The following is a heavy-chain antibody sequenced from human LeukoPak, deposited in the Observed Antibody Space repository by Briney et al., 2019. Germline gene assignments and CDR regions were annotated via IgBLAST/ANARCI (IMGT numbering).Heavy chain of an antibody. CDR3: AREDGGSYFAY. Sequence: ASVKVSCKPSGYTFGTHWMHWVRQAPGQGLEWMGIINPSGGSTSYAQKFQGRVTMTSDTSTSTVYMELSSLRSEDTAVYYCAREDGGSYFAYWGQGTLVTVSS. CDR2: INPSGGST. CDR1: GYTFGTHW. J-gene: IGHJ4*02. D-gene: IGHD5-24*01. V-gene: IGHV1-46*01.